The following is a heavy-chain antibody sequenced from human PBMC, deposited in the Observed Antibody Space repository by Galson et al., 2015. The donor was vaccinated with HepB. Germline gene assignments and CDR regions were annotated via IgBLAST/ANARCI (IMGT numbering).Heavy chain of an antibody. CDR2: ISYDGSNK. J-gene: IGHJ4*02. V-gene: IGHV3-30*18. D-gene: IGHD4/OR15-4a*01. Sequence: SLRLSCAASGFTFSSYGMHWVRQAPGKGLEWVAVISYDGSNKYYADSVKGRFTISRDNSKNTLYLQMNSLRAEDTAVYYCAKDTLTYYFDYWGQGTLVTVSS. CDR3: AKDTLTYYFDY. CDR1: GFTFSSYG.